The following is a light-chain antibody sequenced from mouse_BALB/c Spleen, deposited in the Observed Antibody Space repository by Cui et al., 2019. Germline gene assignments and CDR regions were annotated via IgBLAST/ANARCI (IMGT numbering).Light chain of an antibody. J-gene: IGKJ1*01. CDR2: STS. CDR3: HQWSSWT. V-gene: IGKV4-80*01. Sequence: HIVLTQSPAIMSASLGEEITLTCSASSSVSYMHWYQQKSGTSPKLFIYSTSNLASGVPSRFSGSGSGTFYSLTISSVEAEDAADYYCHQWSSWTFGGGTKLEIK. CDR1: SSVSY.